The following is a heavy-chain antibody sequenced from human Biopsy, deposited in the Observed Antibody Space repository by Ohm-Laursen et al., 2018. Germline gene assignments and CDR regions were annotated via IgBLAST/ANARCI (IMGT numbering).Heavy chain of an antibody. CDR2: ITGSSSTI. D-gene: IGHD2-21*01. V-gene: IGHV3-48*03. Sequence: SLRLSCAASGFTFNSHKMNWVRQAPGKGLEWISYITGSSSTIYYADSVKGRFTISRDNAKNSLYLQRNSLRAEDTAVYYCTRLAYYYYYGMDVWGQGTTVTVSS. CDR1: GFTFNSHK. J-gene: IGHJ6*02. CDR3: TRLAYYYYYGMDV.